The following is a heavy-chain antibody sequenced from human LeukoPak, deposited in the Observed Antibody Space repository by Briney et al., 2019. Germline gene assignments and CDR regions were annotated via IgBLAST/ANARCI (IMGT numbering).Heavy chain of an antibody. J-gene: IGHJ4*02. V-gene: IGHV1-2*02. CDR3: ARDRGVYYGSGSYIDY. D-gene: IGHD3-10*01. CDR2: FNPNSGGT. Sequence: ASVKVSCKASGYTFTGYYMHWVRQAPGQGLEWMGWFNPNSGGTNYAQKLQGRVTMTRDTSISTAYMELSRLRSDDTAVYYCARDRGVYYGSGSYIDYWGQGTLVTVSS. CDR1: GYTFTGYY.